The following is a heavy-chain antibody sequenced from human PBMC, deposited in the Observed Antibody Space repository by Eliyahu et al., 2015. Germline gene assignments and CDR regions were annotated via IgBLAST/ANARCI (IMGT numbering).Heavy chain of an antibody. Sequence: QVQLQESGPGLVKPAETLSLXCTXXGGSIXXYSCSWXRQSAGKELEWIWRIXTGGSPNYNPSLKSRVTMSVDTSKNQFSLKLTSVTVADTAMYYCARESSDYYPKGLDPWGQGTLVTVSS. D-gene: IGHD3-22*01. V-gene: IGHV4-4*07. CDR1: GGSIXXYS. CDR3: ARESSDYYPKGLDP. CDR2: IXTGGSP. J-gene: IGHJ5*02.